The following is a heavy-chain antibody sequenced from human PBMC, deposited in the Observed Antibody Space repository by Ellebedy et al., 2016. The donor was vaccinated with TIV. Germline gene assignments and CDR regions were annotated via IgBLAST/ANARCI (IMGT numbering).Heavy chain of an antibody. D-gene: IGHD3-10*01. CDR3: ASRPRG. CDR2: IYSGGST. Sequence: GESLKISCAASGFTVRNNYMSWVRQAPGKGLELVSVIYSGGSTYYADSVKGRFTISRDNSKNTLYLQMNSLRAEDTAVYYCASRPRGWGQGTLVTVPS. V-gene: IGHV3-53*01. CDR1: GFTVRNNY. J-gene: IGHJ4*02.